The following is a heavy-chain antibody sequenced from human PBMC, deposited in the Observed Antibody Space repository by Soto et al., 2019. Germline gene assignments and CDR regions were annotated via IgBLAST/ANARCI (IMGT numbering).Heavy chain of an antibody. J-gene: IGHJ4*02. CDR2: IYPGDSDT. V-gene: IGHV5-51*01. CDR1: GYIFANYW. CDR3: ASGIGNSATFFDD. D-gene: IGHD4-4*01. Sequence: GESLKISCKGSGYIFANYWIGWVRQMPGKDLEWMGVIYPGDSDTRYSPSFQGQVTISADKSLSTAYLRWSSLKASDTAMYYCASGIGNSATFFDDWGQGTLVTVSS.